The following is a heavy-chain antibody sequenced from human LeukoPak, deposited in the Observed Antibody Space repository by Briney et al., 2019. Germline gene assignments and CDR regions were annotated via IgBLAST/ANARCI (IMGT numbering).Heavy chain of an antibody. V-gene: IGHV4-39*07. CDR1: GGSISSSSYY. D-gene: IGHD6-13*01. Sequence: SETLSLTCTVSGGSISSSSYYWGWIRQPPGKGLEWIGSIYYSGSTYYNPSLKSRVTISVDTSKNQFSLKLSSVTAADTAVYYCAALSIASAGTVGGLHWGKGTLVTVSS. J-gene: IGHJ4*02. CDR3: AALSIASAGTVGGLH. CDR2: IYYSGST.